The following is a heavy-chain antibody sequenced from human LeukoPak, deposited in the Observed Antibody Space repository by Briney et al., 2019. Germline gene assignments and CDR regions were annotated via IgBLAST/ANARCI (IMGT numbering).Heavy chain of an antibody. V-gene: IGHV4-59*01. J-gene: IGHJ5*02. Sequence: SETLSLTCTVSGGSISSYFWSWIRQPPGKGLEWIGCIYYSGSTNYNPSLKSRVTISVDTSKNQFSLKLSSVTAADTAVYYCASGGDYAGFDPWGQGTLVTVSS. CDR1: GGSISSYF. D-gene: IGHD4-17*01. CDR3: ASGGDYAGFDP. CDR2: IYYSGST.